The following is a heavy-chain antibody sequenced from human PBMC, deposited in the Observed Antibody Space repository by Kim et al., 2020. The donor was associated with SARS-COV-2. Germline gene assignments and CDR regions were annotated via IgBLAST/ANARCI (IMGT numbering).Heavy chain of an antibody. D-gene: IGHD3-10*01. V-gene: IGHV4-39*01. CDR3: ARAPRLLWFGELLSDFDY. CDR1: GGSISSSSYY. Sequence: SETLSLTCTVSGGSISSSSYYWGWIRQPPGKGLEWIGSIYYSGSTYYNPSLKSRVTISVDTSKNQFSLKLSSVTAADTAVYYCARAPRLLWFGELLSDFDYWGQGTLVTVSS. CDR2: IYYSGST. J-gene: IGHJ4*02.